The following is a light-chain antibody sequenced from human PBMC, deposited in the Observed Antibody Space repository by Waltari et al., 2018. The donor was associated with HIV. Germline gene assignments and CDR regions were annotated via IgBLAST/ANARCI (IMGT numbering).Light chain of an antibody. J-gene: IGLJ3*02. V-gene: IGLV1-40*01. CDR1: SSHIVAGYD. CDR3: QSYDTSLSARV. CDR2: GNN. Sequence: SVLTQPPSVSGAPGQSVTISCTGSSSHIVAGYDVHWYQQCPRRAPKLLLYGNNNRPSGVPDRFSASKFGASVYLAITGLQPDDEADYYCQSYDTSLSARVFGGGTKLTVL.